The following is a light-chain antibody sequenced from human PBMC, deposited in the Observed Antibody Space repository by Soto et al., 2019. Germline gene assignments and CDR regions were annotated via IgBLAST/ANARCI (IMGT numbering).Light chain of an antibody. V-gene: IGKV3-20*01. CDR2: GAS. CDR3: QQYGSSPFT. Sequence: EIVLTQSPGTLALSPGERATLSCRASQSVNNNYLTWYQQKRGQAPRLLIHGASSRATGIPDRFSGSGSGTAFTLTISILEPEDFAVYYCQQYGSSPFTFGPGTKVGIK. J-gene: IGKJ3*01. CDR1: QSVNNNY.